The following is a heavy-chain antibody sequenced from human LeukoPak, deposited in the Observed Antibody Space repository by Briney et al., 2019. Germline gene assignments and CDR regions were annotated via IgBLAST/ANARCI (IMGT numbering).Heavy chain of an antibody. V-gene: IGHV3-7*01. J-gene: IGHJ4*02. Sequence: GGSLRLSCAASGFTFSSYWMSWVRQAPGKGREWVANIKQDGSEKYYVDCVKGRFTISRDNATNSLYLQMNRLRAEDTAVYYCAREVEHCSGGSCYDPRWKMWTASDYWGQGTLVTVSS. CDR2: IKQDGSEK. CDR3: AREVEHCSGGSCYDPRWKMWTASDY. D-gene: IGHD2-15*01. CDR1: GFTFSSYW.